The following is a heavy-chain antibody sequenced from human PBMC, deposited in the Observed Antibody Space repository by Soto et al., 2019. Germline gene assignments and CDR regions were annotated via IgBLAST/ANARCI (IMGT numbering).Heavy chain of an antibody. Sequence: QVQLVQSGAEVKRPGSSVMVSCKASGDTFDFYSINWVRQAPGRGLEWMGRVNPFVRMSNYAQKFQGRVTMTADRSTSTAYMELSSLRSEDTAIYYCASSYGSGYRAFDYWGQGALVTVSS. V-gene: IGHV1-69*02. CDR1: GDTFDFYS. CDR2: VNPFVRMS. J-gene: IGHJ4*02. CDR3: ASSYGSGYRAFDY. D-gene: IGHD3-10*01.